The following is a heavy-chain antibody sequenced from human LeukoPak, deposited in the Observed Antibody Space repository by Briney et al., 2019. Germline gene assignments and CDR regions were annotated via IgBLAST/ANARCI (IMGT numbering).Heavy chain of an antibody. Sequence: GGSLRLSCAASGFTFSSYDMNWVRQAPGKGLEWVSSISYNSSYIYYADSLQGRFIISRDNAKNSLYLQMNSLRVEDTAVYYCAREKDYDPDYWGQGTLVTVSS. CDR1: GFTFSSYD. J-gene: IGHJ4*02. D-gene: IGHD3-22*01. V-gene: IGHV3-21*06. CDR2: ISYNSSYI. CDR3: AREKDYDPDY.